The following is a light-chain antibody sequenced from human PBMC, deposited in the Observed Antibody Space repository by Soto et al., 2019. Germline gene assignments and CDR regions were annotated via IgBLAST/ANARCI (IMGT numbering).Light chain of an antibody. CDR2: AAS. V-gene: IGKV1-9*01. Sequence: IQLTQSPSSLSASVGDRVTITCRASQGISSYLAWYQQKPGKAPKLLIYAASTLHSGVPSRFSGSGSATDFTLTISRLQPEDFATYYCQQLDSYPLTFGGGTKVEIK. CDR1: QGISSY. CDR3: QQLDSYPLT. J-gene: IGKJ4*01.